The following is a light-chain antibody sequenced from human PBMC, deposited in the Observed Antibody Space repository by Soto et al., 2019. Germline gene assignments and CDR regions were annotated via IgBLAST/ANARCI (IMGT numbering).Light chain of an antibody. CDR1: QSVNAN. CDR2: GAS. CDR3: QPYNTWLWT. J-gene: IGKJ1*01. V-gene: IGKV3-15*01. Sequence: EVVMTQSPATLSVSPGERATLSCRASQSVNANVAWYQQKPGQAPRLLIHGASNRATGIPARFSGSGFGTEFILTISSLQSEDFAVYYCQPYNTWLWTFGQGTKVEI.